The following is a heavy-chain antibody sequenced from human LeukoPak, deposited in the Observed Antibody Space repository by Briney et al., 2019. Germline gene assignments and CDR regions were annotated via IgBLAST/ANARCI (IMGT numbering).Heavy chain of an antibody. CDR1: GYTFTGSY. V-gene: IGHV1-2*06. Sequence: ASVKVSCKASGYTFTGSYIHWVRQAPGQGLEWMGRLSTNNGATNYAQKFQGRVTMTRDTSITTAHMELTRLTSDDTAVYYCARGGQPPGWGQGTLVTVSS. CDR2: LSTNNGAT. J-gene: IGHJ4*02. D-gene: IGHD5-12*01. CDR3: ARGGQPPG.